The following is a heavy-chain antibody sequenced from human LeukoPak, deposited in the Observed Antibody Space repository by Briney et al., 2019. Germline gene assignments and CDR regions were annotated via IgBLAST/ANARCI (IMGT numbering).Heavy chain of an antibody. Sequence: ASVKVSCKASGGTFSSYAISWVRQAPGQGLEWMGGIIPIFGTANYAQKFQGRVTITTDESTSTAYMELSGLRSEDTAVYYCARDGSTTVPLDYWGQGTLVTVSS. CDR3: ARDGSTTVPLDY. CDR1: GGTFSSYA. CDR2: IIPIFGTA. D-gene: IGHD4-17*01. J-gene: IGHJ4*02. V-gene: IGHV1-69*05.